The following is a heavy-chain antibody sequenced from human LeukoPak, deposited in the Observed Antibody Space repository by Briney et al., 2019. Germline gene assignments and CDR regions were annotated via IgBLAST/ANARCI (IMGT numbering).Heavy chain of an antibody. CDR3: ARENFGIAVAAPTVTNWFDP. Sequence: QPGRSLRLSCAASGFTFSSYAMHWVRQAPGKGLEWVAVISHDGSNKYYADSVKGRFTISRDNSKNTLYLQMNSLRAEDTAVYYCARENFGIAVAAPTVTNWFDPWGQGTLVTVSS. V-gene: IGHV3-30-3*01. J-gene: IGHJ5*02. D-gene: IGHD6-19*01. CDR1: GFTFSSYA. CDR2: ISHDGSNK.